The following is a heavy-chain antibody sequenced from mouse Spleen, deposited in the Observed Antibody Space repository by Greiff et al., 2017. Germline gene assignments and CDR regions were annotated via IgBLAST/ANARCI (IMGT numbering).Heavy chain of an antibody. CDR3: ARHEILYYAMDY. Sequence: EVQRVESGGGLVKPGGSLKLSCAASGFTFSSYAMSWVRQTPEKRLEWVATISSGGSYTYYPDSVKGRFTISRDNAKNTLYLQMSSLRSEDTAMYYCARHEILYYAMDYWGQGTSVTVSS. CDR2: ISSGGSYT. V-gene: IGHV5-9-3*01. J-gene: IGHJ4*01. CDR1: GFTFSSYA.